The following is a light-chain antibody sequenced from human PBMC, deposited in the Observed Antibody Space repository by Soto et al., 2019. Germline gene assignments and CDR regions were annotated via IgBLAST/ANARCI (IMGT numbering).Light chain of an antibody. CDR3: CSYARSRTSYV. CDR1: SSDVGSYNL. CDR2: EVS. V-gene: IGLV2-23*02. Sequence: QSVLTQPASVSGSPGQSITNSCTETSSDVGSYNLVSWYQHHPGKAPKLIIYEVSKRPSGVSNGFSGSKSGNTASLTISGLQAEDEADYYCCSYARSRTSYVFGTGTKLTVL. J-gene: IGLJ1*01.